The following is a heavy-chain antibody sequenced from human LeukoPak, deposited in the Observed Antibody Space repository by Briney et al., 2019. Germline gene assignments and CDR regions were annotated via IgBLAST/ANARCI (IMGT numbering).Heavy chain of an antibody. Sequence: PGESLKISCKGSGYSFTSYWIGWVRQMPGKGLEWMGIIYAADYDTRYSPSFQGQVTISADKSINTAYLQWSSLKASDTAMYYCARQCTTSCHNDHWGQGTLVTVSS. J-gene: IGHJ5*02. CDR2: IYAADYDT. D-gene: IGHD2-2*02. V-gene: IGHV5-51*01. CDR3: ARQCTTSCHNDH. CDR1: GYSFTSYW.